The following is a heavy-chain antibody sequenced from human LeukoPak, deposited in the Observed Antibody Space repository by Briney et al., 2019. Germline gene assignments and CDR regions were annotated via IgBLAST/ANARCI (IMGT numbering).Heavy chain of an antibody. Sequence: SETLSLTCTVSGCSISSYYRSWIRQPPGKGLEWIGYIYYSGSTNYNPSLKSRVTISVYTSKNQFSLKLSSVTAADTAVYYCARGARVRVYYYMDVWGKGTTVTVPS. V-gene: IGHV4-59*01. J-gene: IGHJ6*03. CDR2: IYYSGST. CDR3: ARGARVRVYYYMDV. CDR1: GCSISSYY.